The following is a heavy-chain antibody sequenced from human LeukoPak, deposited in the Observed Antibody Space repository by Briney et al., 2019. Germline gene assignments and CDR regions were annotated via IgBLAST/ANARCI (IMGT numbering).Heavy chain of an antibody. J-gene: IGHJ3*02. V-gene: IGHV3-74*01. CDR2: VNPDGSGT. D-gene: IGHD3-16*01. CDR3: ARGGLYWHI. Sequence: GGSLRLSCAASGFTFSSYWMHWVRQAPGKGLVWVSRVNPDGSGTDYADSVKGRFTISRDNARNSLYLQMDSLRAEDTALYYCARGGLYWHIWGQGTMVTVSS. CDR1: GFTFSSYW.